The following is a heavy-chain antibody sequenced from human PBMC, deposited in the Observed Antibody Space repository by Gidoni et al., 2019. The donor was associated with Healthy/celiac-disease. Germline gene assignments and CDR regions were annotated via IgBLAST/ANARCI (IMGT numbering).Heavy chain of an antibody. Sequence: QVQLQESGPGLVKPSQTLSLTCTVSGGSISSGGYYWSWIRQHPGKGLEWLGYIYYSGSTYYNPSLKSRVTISVDTSKNQFSLKLSSVTAADTAVYYCATTMVRGVTHFDYWGQGTLVTVSS. V-gene: IGHV4-31*03. CDR1: GGSISSGGYY. CDR3: ATTMVRGVTHFDY. D-gene: IGHD3-10*01. CDR2: IYYSGST. J-gene: IGHJ4*02.